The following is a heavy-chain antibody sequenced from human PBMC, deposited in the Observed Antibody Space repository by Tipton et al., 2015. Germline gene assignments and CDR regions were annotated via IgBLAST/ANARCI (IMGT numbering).Heavy chain of an antibody. CDR1: GLTFSSYW. CDR2: IKPDGSEK. D-gene: IGHD5-18*01. V-gene: IGHV3-7*01. Sequence: SLRLSCEVSGLTFSSYWMSWVRQAPGKGLEWVANIKPDGSEKYYVDSVKGRFTISRDNAKNSLYLQMSSLRAEDTAVYHCARPRYSLYDYWGQGTLVTVSS. CDR3: ARPRYSLYDY. J-gene: IGHJ4*02.